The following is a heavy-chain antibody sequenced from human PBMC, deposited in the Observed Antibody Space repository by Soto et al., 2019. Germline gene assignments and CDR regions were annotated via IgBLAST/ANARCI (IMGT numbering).Heavy chain of an antibody. CDR3: AREVDYCSSSTCRIGL. Sequence: ASVKFSCTSSGYTFHTYGISWVRQAPGQGLEWMGWISTFNGETRYAQKFQARVTVTTDTSTTTGYMELRSLRSDDTAVYYCAREVDYCSSSTCRIGLRGHGTLV. V-gene: IGHV1-18*01. CDR2: ISTFNGET. D-gene: IGHD2-2*01. J-gene: IGHJ4*01. CDR1: GYTFHTYG.